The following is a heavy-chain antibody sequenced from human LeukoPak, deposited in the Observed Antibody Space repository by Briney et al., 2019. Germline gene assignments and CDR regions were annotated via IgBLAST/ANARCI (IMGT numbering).Heavy chain of an antibody. J-gene: IGHJ4*02. V-gene: IGHV4-39*01. CDR2: IYYSGST. Sequence: SETLSLTCTVSVGSLSSSSYYWGWIRQPPGKGLEWIGCIYYSGSTYYNPSLKSRVTISVDTSKNQFSLKLSSVTAADTAVYYCARRGRADYVWGSYRSYYFDYWGQGTLVTVSS. CDR1: VGSLSSSSYY. CDR3: ARRGRADYVWGSYRSYYFDY. D-gene: IGHD3-16*02.